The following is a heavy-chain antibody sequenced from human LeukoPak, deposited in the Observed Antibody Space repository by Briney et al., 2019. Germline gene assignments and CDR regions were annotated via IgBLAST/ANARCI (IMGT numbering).Heavy chain of an antibody. CDR2: VSGYNGNT. Sequence: GASVKVSCKASGYTFTSHGINWLRQAPGQGLEWMGWVSGYNGNTNYAQKLQGRVTMTTDTSTSTAYMELRSLRSDDTAVYYCARVEGYYDSSGYNTFDYWGQGTLVTVSS. V-gene: IGHV1-18*01. CDR1: GYTFTSHG. J-gene: IGHJ4*02. D-gene: IGHD3-22*01. CDR3: ARVEGYYDSSGYNTFDY.